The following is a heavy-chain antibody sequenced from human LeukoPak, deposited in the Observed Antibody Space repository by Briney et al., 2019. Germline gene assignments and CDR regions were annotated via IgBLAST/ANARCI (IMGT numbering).Heavy chain of an antibody. D-gene: IGHD4-17*01. J-gene: IGHJ5*02. CDR1: GFTFSNYA. V-gene: IGHV3-23*01. CDR3: AKEYGDYGPDWFDP. Sequence: PGGSLRLSCAASGFTFSNYAMNWVRQAPGKGVEWVSGISASGGNTYYADCVKGRLTISRDNSKNTLYLQMHSLRAEDTAVYYCAKEYGDYGPDWFDPWGQGNLVTVSS. CDR2: ISASGGNT.